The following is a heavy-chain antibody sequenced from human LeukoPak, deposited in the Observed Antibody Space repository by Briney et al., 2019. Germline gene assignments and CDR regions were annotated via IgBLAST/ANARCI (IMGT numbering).Heavy chain of an antibody. CDR3: ARAAYSGSYHSDY. CDR2: IYYSGST. D-gene: IGHD1-26*01. CDR1: GFSISSADYY. V-gene: IGHV4-61*08. J-gene: IGHJ4*02. Sequence: PSETLSLTCTVSGFSISSADYYWNWIRQPPGKGLEWIGYIYYSGSTNFNPSLKSRVTISVDTSKNQFSLKLSSVTAADTAVYYCARAAYSGSYHSDYWGQGTLVTVSS.